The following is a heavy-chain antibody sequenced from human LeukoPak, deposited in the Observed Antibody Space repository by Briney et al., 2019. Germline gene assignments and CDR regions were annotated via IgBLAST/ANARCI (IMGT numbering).Heavy chain of an antibody. Sequence: SVKVSCKASGYTFTGYYMHWVRQARGQRLEWIGWIVVGSGNTNYAQKFQERVTITRDMSTSTAYMELSSLRSEDTAVYYCAAGKSGSSQDYYGMDVWGQGTTVTVSS. CDR3: AAGKSGSSQDYYGMDV. D-gene: IGHD1-26*01. V-gene: IGHV1-58*02. CDR1: GYTFTGYY. CDR2: IVVGSGNT. J-gene: IGHJ6*02.